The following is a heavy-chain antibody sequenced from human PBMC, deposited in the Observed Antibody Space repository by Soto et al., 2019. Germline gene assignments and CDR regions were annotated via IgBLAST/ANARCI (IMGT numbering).Heavy chain of an antibody. Sequence: GSGPTLVNPTQTLTLTCTLSGYSLSTSGVGVGWIRQPPGTALEWLALIYWNDYKGYSPSLKRRVNITKDTSKNHVVLTMTNMDPVDTATCYDAHVTNWSIAYWDQGTMVTVAS. V-gene: IGHV2-5*01. CDR1: GYSLSTSGVG. D-gene: IGHD1-1*01. J-gene: IGHJ4*02. CDR3: AHVTNWSIAY. CDR2: IYWNDYK.